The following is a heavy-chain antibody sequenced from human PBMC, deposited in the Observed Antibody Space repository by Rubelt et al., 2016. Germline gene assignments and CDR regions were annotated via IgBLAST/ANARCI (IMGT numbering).Heavy chain of an antibody. D-gene: IGHD1-26*01. Sequence: AASGFTFSSYSMNWVRQAPGKGLEWVSSISSSSSYIYYADSVKGRFTISRDNAKNSLYLQMNSLRAEDTAVYYCAKDGPAVGADHWFDPWGQGTLVTVSS. V-gene: IGHV3-21*04. CDR2: ISSSSSYI. CDR3: AKDGPAVGADHWFDP. J-gene: IGHJ5*02. CDR1: GFTFSSYS.